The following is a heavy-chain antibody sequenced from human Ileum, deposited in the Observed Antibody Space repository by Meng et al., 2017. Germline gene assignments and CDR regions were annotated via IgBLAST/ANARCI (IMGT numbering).Heavy chain of an antibody. CDR2: SST. D-gene: IGHD7-27*01. V-gene: IGHV4-61*08. CDR1: GGSVSSDDSQ. J-gene: IGHJ4*02. CDR3: ARDHWGSLDY. Sequence: VRLREPGPGLVRPAWTLSRICTVSGGSVSSDDSQWGWVRQPPGKGLEWIGYSSTNYNPSLKSRVTISLDTSKHQFSLELSSVTAADTAVYYCARDHWGSLDYWGQGLLVTVSS.